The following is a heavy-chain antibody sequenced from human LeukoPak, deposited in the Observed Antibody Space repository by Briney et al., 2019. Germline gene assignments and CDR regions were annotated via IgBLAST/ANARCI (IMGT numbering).Heavy chain of an antibody. V-gene: IGHV1-69*06. D-gene: IGHD6-13*01. J-gene: IGHJ6*03. CDR2: IIPIFGTA. CDR1: GGTFSSYA. CDR3: ATNGGIAAAGTRYYYYMDV. Sequence: ASVKVSCKASGGTFSSYAISWVRQAPGQGLEWMGGIIPIFGTANYAQKFQGRVTITADKSTSTAYMELSSLRSEDTAVYYCATNGGIAAAGTRYYYYMDVWGKGTTVTVSS.